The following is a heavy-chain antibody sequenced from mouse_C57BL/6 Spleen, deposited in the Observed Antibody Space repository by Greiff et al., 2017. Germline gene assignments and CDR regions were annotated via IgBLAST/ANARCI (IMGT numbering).Heavy chain of an antibody. V-gene: IGHV1-55*01. CDR3: ARGDYYSNPYWYFDV. CDR1: GYTFTSYW. D-gene: IGHD2-5*01. J-gene: IGHJ1*03. Sequence: VKLQQPGAELVKPGASVKMSCKASGYTFTSYWITWVKQRPGQGLEWIGDIYPGSGSTNYNEKFKSKATLTVDTSSSTAYMQLSSLTSEDSAVYYCARGDYYSNPYWYFDVWGTGTTVTVSS. CDR2: IYPGSGST.